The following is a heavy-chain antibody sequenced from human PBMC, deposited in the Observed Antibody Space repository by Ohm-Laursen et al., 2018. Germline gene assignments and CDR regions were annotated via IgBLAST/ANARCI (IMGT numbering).Heavy chain of an antibody. CDR1: GFSVSTNY. J-gene: IGHJ4*02. CDR3: ARDVPGIVASRGGG. CDR2: ISSSSSYI. D-gene: IGHD3-16*01. V-gene: IGHV3-21*04. Sequence: LSLTCAASGFSVSTNYMNWARQAPGKGLEWVSSISSSSSYIYYADSVKGRFTISRDNAKNSLFLQMNSLRVEDTAMYFCARDVPGIVASRGGGWGQGTLVTVSS.